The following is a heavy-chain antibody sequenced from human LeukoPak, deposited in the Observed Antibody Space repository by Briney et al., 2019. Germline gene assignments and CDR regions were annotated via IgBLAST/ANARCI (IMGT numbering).Heavy chain of an antibody. J-gene: IGHJ6*03. CDR1: GYTFTSYD. V-gene: IGHV1-8*03. CDR3: ARGTGPYYDFWSGSDYYYYMDV. D-gene: IGHD3-3*01. CDR2: MNPNSGNT. Sequence: ASVKASCKASGYTFTSYDINWVRQATGQGLEWMGWMNPNSGNTGYAQKFQGRVTITRNTSISTAYMELSSLRSEDTAVYYCARGTGPYYDFWSGSDYYYYMDVWGKGTTVTVSS.